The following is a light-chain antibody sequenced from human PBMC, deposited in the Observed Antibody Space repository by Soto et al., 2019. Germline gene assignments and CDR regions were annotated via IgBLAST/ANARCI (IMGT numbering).Light chain of an antibody. Sequence: QSALTQPRSVSGSPGQSVTISCTGTSNDVGGYNYVSWYRQDPGIAPKVMIYDVTKRPSGVPDRFSGSKSGNTASLTISGLQAEDEADYFCCSYAGSYTFLFGTGTKLTVL. V-gene: IGLV2-11*01. CDR1: SNDVGGYNY. J-gene: IGLJ1*01. CDR3: CSYAGSYTFL. CDR2: DVT.